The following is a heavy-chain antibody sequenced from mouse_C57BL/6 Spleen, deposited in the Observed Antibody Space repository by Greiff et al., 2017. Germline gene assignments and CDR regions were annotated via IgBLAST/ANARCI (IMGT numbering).Heavy chain of an antibody. CDR1: GFTFSSYA. J-gene: IGHJ2*01. CDR3: TRRIDGYYFDY. Sequence: DVQLVESGEGLVKPGGSLKLSCAASGFTFSSYAMSWVRQTPEKRLEWVAYISSGGDYIYYADTVKGRFTISRDNARNTLYLQMSSLKSEDTAMYYCTRRIDGYYFDYWGQGTTLTVSS. CDR2: ISSGGDYI. D-gene: IGHD2-3*01. V-gene: IGHV5-9-1*02.